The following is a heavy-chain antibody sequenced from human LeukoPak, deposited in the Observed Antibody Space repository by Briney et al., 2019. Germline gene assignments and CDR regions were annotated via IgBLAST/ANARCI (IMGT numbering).Heavy chain of an antibody. D-gene: IGHD3-3*01. Sequence: PGGSLRLSCAASGFTFSSYGVHWVRQAPGKGLEWVAVIWYDGSNKYYADSVKGRFTISRDNSKNTLYLQMNSLRAEDTAVYYCARAALRFLEQWFDPWGQGTLVTVSS. CDR1: GFTFSSYG. V-gene: IGHV3-33*01. J-gene: IGHJ5*02. CDR2: IWYDGSNK. CDR3: ARAALRFLEQWFDP.